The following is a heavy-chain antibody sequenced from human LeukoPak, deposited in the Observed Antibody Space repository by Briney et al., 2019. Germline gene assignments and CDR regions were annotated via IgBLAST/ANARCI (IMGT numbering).Heavy chain of an antibody. CDR3: AKDGVGDSSGYYLPEH. CDR2: MSVSGGST. D-gene: IGHD3-22*01. CDR1: GFTVSSNY. V-gene: IGHV3-23*01. Sequence: GGSLRLSCAASGFTVSSNYMSWVRQAPGKGLEWVSAMSVSGGSTYYADSVKGRFTVSRDNSKNTLYLEMRSLRGEDTAVYYCAKDGVGDSSGYYLPEHWGQGTLVTVSS. J-gene: IGHJ1*01.